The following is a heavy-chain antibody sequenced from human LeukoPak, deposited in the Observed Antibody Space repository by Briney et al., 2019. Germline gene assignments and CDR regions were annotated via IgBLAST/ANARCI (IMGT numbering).Heavy chain of an antibody. V-gene: IGHV3-23*01. CDR3: AKGANKYYDILTGYDDY. CDR1: GFTFSSYA. D-gene: IGHD3-9*01. J-gene: IGHJ4*02. CDR2: ISGSGGST. Sequence: PGGSLRLSCAASGFTFSSYAMSWVRQAPGKALEWVSAISGSGGSTYYADSVKGRFTISRDNSKNTLYLQMNSLRAEDTAVYYCAKGANKYYDILTGYDDYWGQGTLVTVSS.